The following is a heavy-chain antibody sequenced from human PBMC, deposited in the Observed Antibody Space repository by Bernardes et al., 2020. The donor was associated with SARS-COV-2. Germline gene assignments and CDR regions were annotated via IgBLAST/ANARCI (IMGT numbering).Heavy chain of an antibody. J-gene: IGHJ4*02. Sequence: SETLSLTCSVSGGSMSNISLYWAWLLQPPGQALESIGNVYYRGNTYYNPSLKNRVTISIDTSKNQFSLNLKSVTASDTATYFCATHVAIVGAAGFWGQGTLVTVSS. CDR1: GGSMSNISLY. CDR2: VYYRGNT. V-gene: IGHV4-39*01. CDR3: ATHVAIVGAAGF. D-gene: IGHD1-26*01.